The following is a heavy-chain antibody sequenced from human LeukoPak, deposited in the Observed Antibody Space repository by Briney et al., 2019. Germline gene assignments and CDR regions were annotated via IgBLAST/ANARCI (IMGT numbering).Heavy chain of an antibody. Sequence: GGSLRLSCAASGFTFSSYSMNWVRQAPGKGLEWVSYISSSSSTIYYADSVKGRFTISRDNSKNTLYLQMNSLRAEDTAVYYCAKRGRGRSGSYYNDAFDIWGQGTMVTVSS. V-gene: IGHV3-48*01. J-gene: IGHJ3*02. CDR3: AKRGRGRSGSYYNDAFDI. CDR1: GFTFSSYS. CDR2: ISSSSSTI. D-gene: IGHD3-10*01.